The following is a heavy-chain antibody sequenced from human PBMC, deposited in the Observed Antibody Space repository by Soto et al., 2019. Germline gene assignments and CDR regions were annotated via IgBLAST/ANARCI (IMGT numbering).Heavy chain of an antibody. D-gene: IGHD3-10*01. CDR3: ARARYGSGSYYNGDNWFDP. V-gene: IGHV4-59*01. CDR2: IYYSGST. CDR1: GGSISSYY. Sequence: PSETLSLTCTVSGGSISSYYWSWIRQPPGKGLEWIGYIYYSGSTNYNPSLKSRVTISVDTSKNQFSLKLSSVTAADTAVYYCARARYGSGSYYNGDNWFDPWGQGTLVTVSS. J-gene: IGHJ5*02.